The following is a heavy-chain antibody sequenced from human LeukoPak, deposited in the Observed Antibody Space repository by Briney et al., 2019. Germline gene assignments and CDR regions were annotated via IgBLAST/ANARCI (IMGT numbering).Heavy chain of an antibody. CDR1: SFTFSNAW. V-gene: IGHV3-15*07. Sequence: GGSLRLSCAASSFTFSNAWMNWVRRAPGKGLEWVGRIKSNSDGGAADYAAPVKGRFTISRDDSKNTLYLQMYSLKTEDSAVYYCATDWSGGVYWGQGTLVTVSS. CDR2: IKSNSDGGAA. D-gene: IGHD3-10*01. J-gene: IGHJ4*02. CDR3: ATDWSGGVY.